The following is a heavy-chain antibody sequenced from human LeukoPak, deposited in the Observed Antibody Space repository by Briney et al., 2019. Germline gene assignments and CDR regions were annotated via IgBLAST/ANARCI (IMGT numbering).Heavy chain of an antibody. Sequence: GGSLRLSCAASGFTFSSYGMHWVRQAPGKGLEWVAVIWYDGSNKYYADSVKGRFTISRDNSKNTLYLQMNSLRAEDTAVYYCAKGFGITVFGVAAPMDVWGKGTTVTVSS. CDR1: GFTFSSYG. D-gene: IGHD3-3*01. V-gene: IGHV3-33*06. CDR2: IWYDGSNK. J-gene: IGHJ6*03. CDR3: AKGFGITVFGVAAPMDV.